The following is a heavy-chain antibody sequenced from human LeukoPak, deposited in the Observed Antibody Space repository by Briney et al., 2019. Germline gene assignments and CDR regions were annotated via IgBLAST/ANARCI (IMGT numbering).Heavy chain of an antibody. CDR1: GFTFSSYA. CDR2: LSGSGGST. V-gene: IGHV3-23*01. D-gene: IGHD3-16*02. J-gene: IGHJ4*02. Sequence: PGGSLRLSCETSGFTFSSYAMSWVRQTPGKGLEWVSALSGSGGSTYYADSVKGRFTISRDNSKNTLYLQMNSLRAEDTAVYYCAKDPYDYVWGSYRYPTDYWGQGTLVTVSS. CDR3: AKDPYDYVWGSYRYPTDY.